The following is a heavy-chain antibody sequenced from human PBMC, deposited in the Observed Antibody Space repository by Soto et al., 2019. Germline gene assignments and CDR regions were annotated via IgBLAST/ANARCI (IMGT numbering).Heavy chain of an antibody. V-gene: IGHV1-3*01. CDR3: ARDGPPTDY. Sequence: ASVKVSCKASGYTFTSYAIHWVRQAPGQRLEWMGWINAGNGNTKYSQKLQGRVTMTTDTSTSTAYMELRSLRSDDTAVYYCARDGPPTDYWGQGTLVTVSS. CDR1: GYTFTSYA. J-gene: IGHJ4*02. CDR2: INAGNGNT.